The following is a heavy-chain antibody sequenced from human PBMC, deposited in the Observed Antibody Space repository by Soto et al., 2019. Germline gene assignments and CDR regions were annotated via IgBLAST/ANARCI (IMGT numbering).Heavy chain of an antibody. V-gene: IGHV3-15*01. D-gene: IGHD4-17*01. J-gene: IGHJ4*02. CDR1: GFTVSTYG. CDR3: TTTLRWVFDFDY. Sequence: GGSLRLSCAVSGFTVSTYGMTWVRQAPGKGLEFIGRIKSKTDGGTADYAAPVKGRFTISRDDSKNTLYLELNSLKTEDTAVYYCTTTLRWVFDFDYWGQGTLVTVS. CDR2: IKSKTDGGTA.